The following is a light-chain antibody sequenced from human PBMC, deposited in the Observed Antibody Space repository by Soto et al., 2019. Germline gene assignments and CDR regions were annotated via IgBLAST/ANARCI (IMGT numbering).Light chain of an antibody. Sequence: QSALTQPASVSGSPGQSITFSCTGTSSDVGSYDYVSWHQQHPGKAPKLIIYDVNNRPSGVPSRFSGSKSGNTASLIISGLQTEAEADYYCCAYSTSGTHVFGTGTKVTVL. CDR1: SSDVGSYDY. J-gene: IGLJ1*01. V-gene: IGLV2-14*03. CDR3: CAYSTSGTHV. CDR2: DVN.